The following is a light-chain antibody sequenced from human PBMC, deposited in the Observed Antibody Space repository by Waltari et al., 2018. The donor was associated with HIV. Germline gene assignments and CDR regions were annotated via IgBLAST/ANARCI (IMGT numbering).Light chain of an antibody. CDR3: QQYYNWPRT. Sequence: EIVLTQSPGNMSVSPGERDTLSCRTSHSVSSNLAWYHQKSGQAPRLLIHGASTRAPGIAARFTGSGSGKEFTLTITTLQSTDSGIYYCQQYYNWPRTFGQGTKVEAK. CDR2: GAS. J-gene: IGKJ1*01. V-gene: IGKV3-15*01. CDR1: HSVSSN.